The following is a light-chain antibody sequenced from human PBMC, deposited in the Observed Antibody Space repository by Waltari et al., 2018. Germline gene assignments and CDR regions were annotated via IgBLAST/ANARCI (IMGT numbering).Light chain of an antibody. V-gene: IGKV1-5*03. Sequence: DIQMTQFPSTLSAPVGDRVTITSRASQSIGSWLAWDQQKPGEAPKVLIYKASILESGVPSRFSGSGSGTEFTLTISSLQPDDFVTYYCQQYQSPPWTFGQGTNVEIK. CDR1: QSIGSW. CDR2: KAS. CDR3: QQYQSPPWT. J-gene: IGKJ1*01.